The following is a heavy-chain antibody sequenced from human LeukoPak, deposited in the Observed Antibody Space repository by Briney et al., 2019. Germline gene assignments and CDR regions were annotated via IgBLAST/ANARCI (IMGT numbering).Heavy chain of an antibody. J-gene: IGHJ4*02. Sequence: SETLSLTCAVYGGSFSGYYWSWIRQPPGKGLEWIGEINHSGSTNYNPSLKSRVTISVDTSKNQFSLKLSSVTAADTAVYYCAVATRWVYFDYWGQGTLVTVSS. D-gene: IGHD5-12*01. CDR2: INHSGST. V-gene: IGHV4-34*01. CDR3: AVATRWVYFDY. CDR1: GGSFSGYY.